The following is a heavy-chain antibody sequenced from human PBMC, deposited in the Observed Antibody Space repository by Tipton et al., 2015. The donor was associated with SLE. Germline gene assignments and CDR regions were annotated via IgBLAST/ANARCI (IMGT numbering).Heavy chain of an antibody. J-gene: IGHJ4*02. V-gene: IGHV4-59*01. CDR3: ARGGTAKVNDY. CDR2: IYYSGST. Sequence: TLSLTCTVSGGSISSYYWSWIRQPPGKGLEWIGYIYYSGSTNYNPSLKSRVTISVDTSKNQFSLNLNSVTAADTAVYYCARGGTAKVNDYWGQRTLVTVSS. D-gene: IGHD2-21*02. CDR1: GGSISSYY.